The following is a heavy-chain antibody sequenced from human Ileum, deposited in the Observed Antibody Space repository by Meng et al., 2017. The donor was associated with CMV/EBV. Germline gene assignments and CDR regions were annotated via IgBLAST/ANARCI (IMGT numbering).Heavy chain of an antibody. CDR1: GGSFCNRKW. CDR3: AKNGYYSLDS. J-gene: IGHJ5*01. D-gene: IGHD3-22*01. Sequence: AVTGGSFCNRKWWNWVREPPGEGLEWIGELNHIEPTTYNPSLKSRVAISLDESKTEFSLKVTAVTAADTAVYYCAKNGYYSLDSWSQGTLVTVSS. CDR2: LNHIEPT. V-gene: IGHV4-4*02.